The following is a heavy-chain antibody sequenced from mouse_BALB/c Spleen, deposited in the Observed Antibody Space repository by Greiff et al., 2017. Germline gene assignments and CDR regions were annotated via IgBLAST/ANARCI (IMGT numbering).Heavy chain of an antibody. CDR2: ISDGGSYT. CDR1: GFTFGDYY. Sequence: EVKLVESGGGLVKPGGSLKLSCAASGFTFGDYYMYWVRQTPEKRLEWVATISDGGSYTYYPDSVKGRFTISRDNAKNNLYLQMSSLKSEDTAMYYCARDSSSWVDYWGQGTSVTVSS. V-gene: IGHV5-4*02. CDR3: ARDSSSWVDY. J-gene: IGHJ4*01. D-gene: IGHD1-1*01.